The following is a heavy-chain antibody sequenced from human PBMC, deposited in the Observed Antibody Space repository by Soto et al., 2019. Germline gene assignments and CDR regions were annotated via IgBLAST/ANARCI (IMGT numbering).Heavy chain of an antibody. V-gene: IGHV3-15*01. CDR3: TTVRSRGLRYFDWFSNYYYYMDV. CDR2: IKSKTDGGTT. J-gene: IGHJ6*03. CDR1: GFTFSNAW. D-gene: IGHD3-9*01. Sequence: GGSLRLSCAASGFTFSNAWMSWVRQAPGKGLEWVGRIKSKTDGGTTDYAAPVKGRFTISRDDSKNTLYLQMNSLKTEDTAVYYCTTVRSRGLRYFDWFSNYYYYMDVWGKGTTVTVSS.